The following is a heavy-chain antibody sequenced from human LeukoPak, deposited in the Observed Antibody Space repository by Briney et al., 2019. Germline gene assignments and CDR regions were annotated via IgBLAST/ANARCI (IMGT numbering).Heavy chain of an antibody. CDR2: IYYSGST. V-gene: IGHV4-31*03. CDR1: GVSISSGGYY. D-gene: IGHD4-17*01. J-gene: IGHJ5*02. CDR3: AREATSTVTTSSGQNWFDP. Sequence: SETLSLTCTVSGVSISSGGYYWSWIRQHPGKGLEWIGYIYYSGSTYYNPSLKSRVTISVDTSKNQFSLKLSSVTAADTAVYYCAREATSTVTTSSGQNWFDPWGQGTLVTVSS.